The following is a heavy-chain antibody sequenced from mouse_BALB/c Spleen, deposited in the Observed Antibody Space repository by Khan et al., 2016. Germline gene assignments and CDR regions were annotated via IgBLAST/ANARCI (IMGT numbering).Heavy chain of an antibody. CDR3: VRDGLYRFYAVDC. CDR1: GYSITDNYA. D-gene: IGHD6-1*01. J-gene: IGHJ4*01. Sequence: EVQLQESGPGLVKPSQSLSLTCTVTGYSITDNYAWNWIRQLPGNKLEWVAYITFSGTTSYNPSLNSRISITRDTSKNQFFLQLNSVTHEATATYCCVRDGLYRFYAVDCCAQATSVTVSA. CDR2: ITFSGTT. V-gene: IGHV3-2*02.